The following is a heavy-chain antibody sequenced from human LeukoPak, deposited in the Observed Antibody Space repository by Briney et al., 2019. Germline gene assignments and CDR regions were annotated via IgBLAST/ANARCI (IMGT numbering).Heavy chain of an antibody. CDR2: ISNDGNSK. D-gene: IGHD5-12*01. Sequence: AGGSLRLSCAASGFTLSENNVHWVRQAPGKGLEWVALISNDGNSKSYADSVKGRFTLSGDNSKTTLYLQMNSLRAEDTAVYYCARDRSGFYSVDYWGQGTLVTVSS. J-gene: IGHJ4*02. V-gene: IGHV3-30-3*01. CDR3: ARDRSGFYSVDY. CDR1: GFTLSENN.